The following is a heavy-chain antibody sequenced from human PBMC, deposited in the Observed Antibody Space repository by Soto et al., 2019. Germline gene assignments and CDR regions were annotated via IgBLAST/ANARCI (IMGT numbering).Heavy chain of an antibody. D-gene: IGHD3-16*02. J-gene: IGHJ4*02. CDR1: GFTFSSYW. CDR3: ARGGTYSTPYDYIWGSYRQPAFDY. V-gene: IGHV3-7*01. CDR2: IKQDGSEK. Sequence: GGSLRLSCAASGFTFSSYWMSWVRQAPGKGLEWVANIKQDGSEKYCVDSVKGRFTISRDNAKNSLYLQMNSLRAEDTAVYYCARGGTYSTPYDYIWGSYRQPAFDYWGQGTLVTVSS.